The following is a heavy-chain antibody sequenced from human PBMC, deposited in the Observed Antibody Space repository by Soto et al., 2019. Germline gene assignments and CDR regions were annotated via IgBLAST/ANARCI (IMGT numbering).Heavy chain of an antibody. CDR2: IIPRSDKS. CDR1: GYTFTSYG. V-gene: IGHV1-69*13. D-gene: IGHD2-2*01. J-gene: IGHJ6*02. Sequence: GASVKVSCKASGYTFTSYGITWMRQAPGQGLEKERGIIPRSDKSNYAQKFEGRVTITADESTSTAYMELSSLRSDDTSVYYCAREGFVLVPTTVNSDYYYYAMDVWGQGTTVTVSS. CDR3: AREGFVLVPTTVNSDYYYYAMDV.